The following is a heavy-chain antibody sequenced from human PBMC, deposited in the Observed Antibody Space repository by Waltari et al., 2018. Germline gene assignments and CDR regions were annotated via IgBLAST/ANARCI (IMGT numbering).Heavy chain of an antibody. CDR1: GFTVSSNY. V-gene: IGHV3-66*02. CDR2: IYSGGST. Sequence: EVQLVESGGGLVQPGGSLRLSCAASGFTVSSNYMSWVRQAPGKGLEWVSVIYSGGSTYYADSVKCRVTISRDNSKNTLYLQMNSLRAEDTAVYYCARSYPYYGMDVWGQGTTVTVSS. J-gene: IGHJ6*02. CDR3: ARSYPYYGMDV.